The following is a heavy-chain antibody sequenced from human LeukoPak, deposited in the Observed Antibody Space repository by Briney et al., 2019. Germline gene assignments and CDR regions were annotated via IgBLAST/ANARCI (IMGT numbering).Heavy chain of an antibody. CDR2: ISSNGGST. CDR1: GSTFSSYA. CDR3: ARATSSSGSDY. Sequence: GGSLRLSCAASGSTFSSYAMHWVRQAPGKGLECVSAISSNGGSTYYANSVKGRFTISRDNSKNTLYLQMGGLRAEDMAVYYCARATSSSGSDYWGQGTLVTVSS. J-gene: IGHJ4*02. V-gene: IGHV3-64*01. D-gene: IGHD6-6*01.